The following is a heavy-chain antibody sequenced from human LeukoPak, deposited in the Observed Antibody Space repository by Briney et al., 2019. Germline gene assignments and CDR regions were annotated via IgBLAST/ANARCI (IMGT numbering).Heavy chain of an antibody. CDR3: AKDHLNYYDSRDFDY. D-gene: IGHD3-22*01. CDR2: IRYDGSNK. V-gene: IGHV3-30*02. Sequence: GGSLRLSCAASGFTFSSYGMHWVRQAPGKGLEWVAFIRYDGSNKYYAGSVKGRFTISRDNSKNTLYLQMNSLRAEDTAVYYCAKDHLNYYDSRDFDYWGQGTLVTVSS. CDR1: GFTFSSYG. J-gene: IGHJ4*02.